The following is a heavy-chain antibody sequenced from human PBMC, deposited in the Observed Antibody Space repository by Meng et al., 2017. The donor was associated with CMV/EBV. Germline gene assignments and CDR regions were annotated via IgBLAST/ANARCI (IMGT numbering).Heavy chain of an antibody. CDR2: IYYSGST. V-gene: IGHV4-30-4*08. D-gene: IGHD1-14*01. CDR1: GGSISSGEYY. Sequence: VPLQESGPGLVKPSQTPALTLPVLGGSISSGEYYWGWIRQPPGKGLEWIGYIYYSGSTYYNPSLKSRVTISVDTSKNQFSLKLSSVTAADTAVYYCARVMGPNRTPYYFDYWGQGTLVTVSS. CDR3: ARVMGPNRTPYYFDY. J-gene: IGHJ4*02.